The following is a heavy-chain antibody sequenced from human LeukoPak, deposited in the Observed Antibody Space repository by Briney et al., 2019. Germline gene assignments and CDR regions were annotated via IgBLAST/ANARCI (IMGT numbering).Heavy chain of an antibody. V-gene: IGHV1-8*01. CDR2: MNPNSGNT. CDR3: ARLGERGGALDY. J-gene: IGHJ4*02. D-gene: IGHD2-21*01. CDR1: GYTFTSYD. Sequence: ASVKVSCKASGYTFTSYDINWVRQATAQGLEWMGWMNPNSGNTGYAQKFQGRVTMTRNTSISTAYMELSSLRSEDTAVYYCARLGERGGALDYWGQGTQVTVSS.